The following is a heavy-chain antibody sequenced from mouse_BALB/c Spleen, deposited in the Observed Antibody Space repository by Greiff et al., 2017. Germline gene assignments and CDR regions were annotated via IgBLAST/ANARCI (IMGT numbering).Heavy chain of an antibody. V-gene: IGHV5-9-3*01. D-gene: IGHD3-1*01. CDR3: ARQLGLREGAMDY. J-gene: IGHJ4*01. Sequence: EVHLVESGGGLVKPGGSLKLSCAASGFTFSSYAMSWVRQTPEKRLEWVATISSGGSYTYYPDSVKGRFTISRDNAKNTLYLQMSSLRSEDTAMYYCARQLGLREGAMDYWGQGTSVTVSS. CDR2: ISSGGSYT. CDR1: GFTFSSYA.